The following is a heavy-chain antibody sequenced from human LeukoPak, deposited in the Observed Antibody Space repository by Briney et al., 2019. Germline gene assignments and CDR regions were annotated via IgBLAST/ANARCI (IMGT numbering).Heavy chain of an antibody. V-gene: IGHV3-66*01. J-gene: IGHJ4*02. CDR3: ARALYFRRFDY. D-gene: IGHD2-2*02. CDR2: IYSGGST. CDR1: GFTVSSNY. Sequence: PGGSLRLSCAASGFTVSSNYVSWVRQAPGKGLEWVSVIYSGGSTYYADSVKGRFTISRDNSKNTLYLQMNSLRAEDTAVYYCARALYFRRFDYWGQGTLVTVSS.